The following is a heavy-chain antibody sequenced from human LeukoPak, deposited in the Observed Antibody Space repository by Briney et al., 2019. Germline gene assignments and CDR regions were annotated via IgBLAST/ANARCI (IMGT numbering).Heavy chain of an antibody. CDR2: ISYDGSNK. CDR3: AKDAFSLLT. D-gene: IGHD2-15*01. V-gene: IGHV3-30*18. J-gene: IGHJ4*02. Sequence: GGSLRLSCAAYGFTFSSYGMHWVRQAPGKGLEWVAVISYDGSNKYYADSVKGRFTISRDNSKNTLYLQMNSLRAEDTAVYYCAKDAFSLLTWGQGTLVTVSS. CDR1: GFTFSSYG.